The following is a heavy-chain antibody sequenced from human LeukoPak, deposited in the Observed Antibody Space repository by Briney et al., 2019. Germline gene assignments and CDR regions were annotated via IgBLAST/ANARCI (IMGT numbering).Heavy chain of an antibody. D-gene: IGHD6-13*01. CDR1: GFTFSSYS. V-gene: IGHV3-21*01. Sequence: GGSLRLSCAASGFTFSSYSMNWVRQAPGKGLEWVSSISSSSSYIYYADSVKGRFTISRDNAKNSLYLQMNGLRAEDTAVYYCARESLYSSSWYYFDYWGQGTLVTVSS. CDR2: ISSSSSYI. CDR3: ARESLYSSSWYYFDY. J-gene: IGHJ4*02.